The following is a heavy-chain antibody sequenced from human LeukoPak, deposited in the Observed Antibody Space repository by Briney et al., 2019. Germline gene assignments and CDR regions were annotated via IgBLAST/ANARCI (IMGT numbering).Heavy chain of an antibody. CDR2: IYYSGST. D-gene: IGHD3-3*01. CDR3: ARSGDYDFWSGYCPTIDY. J-gene: IGHJ4*02. Sequence: SETLSLTCTVSGGSISRSSYYWGWIRQPPGKGLEWIGSIYYSGSTYYNPSLKSRVTISVDTSKNQFSLKLSSVTAADTAVYYCARSGDYDFWSGYCPTIDYWGQGTLVTVSS. V-gene: IGHV4-39*01. CDR1: GGSISRSSYY.